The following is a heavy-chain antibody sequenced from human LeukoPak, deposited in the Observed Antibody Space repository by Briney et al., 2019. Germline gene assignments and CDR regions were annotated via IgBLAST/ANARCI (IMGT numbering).Heavy chain of an antibody. J-gene: IGHJ4*02. CDR1: GFTFSSYG. CDR2: IWYDGSNK. D-gene: IGHD2-2*02. V-gene: IGHV3-33*01. Sequence: GSLRLSCAASGFTFSSYGMHWVRQAPGKGLEWVAVIWYDGSNKYYADSVKGRFTISRDNSKNTLYLQMNSLRAEDTAVYYCAREHATAISGFDYWGQGTLVTVSS. CDR3: AREHATAISGFDY.